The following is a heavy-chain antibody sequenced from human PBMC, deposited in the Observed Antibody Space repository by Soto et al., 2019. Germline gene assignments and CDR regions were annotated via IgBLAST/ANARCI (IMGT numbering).Heavy chain of an antibody. J-gene: IGHJ4*02. CDR3: TGDMNGGNPVDY. CDR2: INPGSGYT. V-gene: IGHV1-3*01. D-gene: IGHD2-8*01. Sequence: QVQFVQSGAEVKKPGASVRLSCKPSGYTLPNYSIQWVRQAAGQGLQWLGWINPGSGYTEYSQRFQGRVTLSRDNAASTFYMDLTSLTSEDTAGYFCTGDMNGGNPVDYWGQGTLVTVSS. CDR1: GYTLPNYS.